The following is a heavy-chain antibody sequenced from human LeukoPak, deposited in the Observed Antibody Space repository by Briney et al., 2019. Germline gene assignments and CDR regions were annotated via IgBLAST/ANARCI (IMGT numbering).Heavy chain of an antibody. CDR1: GFTFSSYD. Sequence: GGSLRLSCAASGFTFSSYDMHWVRQATGKGLEWVSAIGTAGDTYYPGSVKGRFTISRENAKNSLYLQMNSLRAGDTAVYYCAREGSSGWIDYWGQGTLVTASS. V-gene: IGHV3-13*01. CDR2: IGTAGDT. CDR3: AREGSSGWIDY. D-gene: IGHD6-19*01. J-gene: IGHJ4*02.